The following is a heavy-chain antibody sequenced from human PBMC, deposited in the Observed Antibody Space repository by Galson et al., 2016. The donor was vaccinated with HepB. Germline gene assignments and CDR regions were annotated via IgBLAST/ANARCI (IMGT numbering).Heavy chain of an antibody. J-gene: IGHJ4*02. V-gene: IGHV3-7*04. D-gene: IGHD1-1*01. CDR3: ARAYQYTLDY. CDR2: INQDGTEK. CDR1: GLTFSNFW. Sequence: SLRLSCAASGLTFSNFWMTWVRQAPGKRLEWVANINQDGTEKHLLDSLRGRFTISRDNAKSLLFLQMNILRAEDTAVYFCARAYQYTLDYWGRGTLVTVSS.